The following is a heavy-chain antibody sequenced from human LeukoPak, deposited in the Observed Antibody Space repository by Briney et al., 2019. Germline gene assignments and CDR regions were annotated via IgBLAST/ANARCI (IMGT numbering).Heavy chain of an antibody. CDR2: IIDTGDRT. CDR1: GFTFSSHA. D-gene: IGHD3-22*01. Sequence: GGSLRLSCAASGFTFSSHAMNWVRQAPGKGLEWVSSIIDTGDRTFYADSVKGRFFIFRDNSKNTLYLQMNSLGAEDTAIYYCAKETYSSDSSGYSDTAFDHWGQGTLVTVSS. J-gene: IGHJ4*02. V-gene: IGHV3-23*01. CDR3: AKETYSSDSSGYSDTAFDH.